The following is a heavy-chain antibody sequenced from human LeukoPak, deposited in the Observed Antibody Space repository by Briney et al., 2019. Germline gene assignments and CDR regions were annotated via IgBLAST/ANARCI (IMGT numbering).Heavy chain of an antibody. CDR3: ARYSSNVVGKRHYFDY. CDR2: ISSSSSYI. Sequence: GGSLRLSCAASGFTFSSYSMNWVRQAPGKGLEWVSSISSSSSYIYYADSVKGRFTISRDNAKNSLYLQMNSLRAEDTAVYYCARYSSNVVGKRHYFDYWGQGTLVTVSS. D-gene: IGHD1-26*01. CDR1: GFTFSSYS. J-gene: IGHJ4*02. V-gene: IGHV3-21*01.